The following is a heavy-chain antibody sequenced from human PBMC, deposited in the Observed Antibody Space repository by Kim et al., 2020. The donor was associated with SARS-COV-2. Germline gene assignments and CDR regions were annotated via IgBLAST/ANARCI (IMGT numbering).Heavy chain of an antibody. D-gene: IGHD3-10*01. CDR3: AKDRGPDGSGSYMSGWFDP. J-gene: IGHJ5*02. V-gene: IGHV3-43D*03. Sequence: KGRFTISRDNSKNSLYLQMNSLRAEDTALYYCAKDRGPDGSGSYMSGWFDPWGQGTLVTVSS.